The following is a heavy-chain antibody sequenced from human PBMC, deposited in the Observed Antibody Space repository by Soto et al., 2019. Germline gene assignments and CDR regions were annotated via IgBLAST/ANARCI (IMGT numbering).Heavy chain of an antibody. J-gene: IGHJ6*02. CDR1: GFTFSSYG. Sequence: QVQLVESGGGVVQPGRSLRLSCAASGFTFSSYGRHWVRQAPGKGLEWVAVIWYDGSNKYYADSVKGRFTISRDNSKNTLYLQMNSLRAEDTAVYYCARAYYDILTDYYYYYGMDVWGQGTTVTVSS. CDR2: IWYDGSNK. V-gene: IGHV3-33*01. CDR3: ARAYYDILTDYYYYYGMDV. D-gene: IGHD3-9*01.